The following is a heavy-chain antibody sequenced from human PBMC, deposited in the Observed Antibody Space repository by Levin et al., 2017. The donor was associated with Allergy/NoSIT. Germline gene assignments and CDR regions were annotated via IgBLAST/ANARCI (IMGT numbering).Heavy chain of an antibody. CDR2: IIPIFGTA. CDR3: ARGQMATITFAFDY. Sequence: PGASVKVSCKASGGTFSSYAISWVRQAPGQGLEWMGGIIPIFGTANYAQKFQGRVTITADESTSTAYMELSSLRSEDTAVYYCARGQMATITFAFDYWGQGTLVTVSS. V-gene: IGHV1-69*13. J-gene: IGHJ4*02. D-gene: IGHD5-24*01. CDR1: GGTFSSYA.